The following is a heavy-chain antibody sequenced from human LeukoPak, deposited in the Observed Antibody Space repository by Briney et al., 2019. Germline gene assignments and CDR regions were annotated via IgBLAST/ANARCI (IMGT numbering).Heavy chain of an antibody. CDR2: ISGDGGST. J-gene: IGHJ4*02. Sequence: GSLRLSCAASGFTFDDYAMHWVRQAPGKGLEWVSLISGDGGSTYYADSVKGRFTISRDNSKNSLYLQMNSLRTEDTALYYCAKDRVDDFWSGYLDYWGQGTLVTVSS. V-gene: IGHV3-43*02. D-gene: IGHD3-3*01. CDR3: AKDRVDDFWSGYLDY. CDR1: GFTFDDYA.